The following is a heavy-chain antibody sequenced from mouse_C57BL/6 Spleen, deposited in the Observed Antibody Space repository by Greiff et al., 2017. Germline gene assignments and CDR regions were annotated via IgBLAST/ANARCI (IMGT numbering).Heavy chain of an antibody. V-gene: IGHV5-15*01. CDR3: ARHSHYAMDY. CDR1: GFTFSDYG. J-gene: IGHJ4*01. CDR2: ISNLAYSI. Sequence: EVHLVESGGGLVQPGGSLKLSCAASGFTFSDYGMAWVRQAPRKGPEWVAFISNLAYSIYYADTVTGRFTISRENAKNTLYLEMSSLRSEDTAMYYCARHSHYAMDYWGQGTSVTVSS.